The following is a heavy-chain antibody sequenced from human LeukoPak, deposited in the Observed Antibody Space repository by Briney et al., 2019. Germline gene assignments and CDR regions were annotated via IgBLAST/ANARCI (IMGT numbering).Heavy chain of an antibody. CDR2: ITDTGSTT. CDR1: GGSFSGYY. Sequence: SETLSLTCAVSGGSFSGYYWTWIRQPPGKGLEWIGEITDTGSTTNYNPSLKSRVTISDDTSKHQFSLKLRSVAAADTAVYFCARVRAYSTTTRRRGWFDPWGQGTLVTVSS. CDR3: ARVRAYSTTTRRRGWFDP. V-gene: IGHV4-34*01. J-gene: IGHJ5*02. D-gene: IGHD2/OR15-2a*01.